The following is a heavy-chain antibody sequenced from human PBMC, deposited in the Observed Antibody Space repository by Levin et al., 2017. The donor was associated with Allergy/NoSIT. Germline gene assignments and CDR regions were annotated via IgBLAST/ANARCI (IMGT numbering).Heavy chain of an antibody. V-gene: IGHV3-30-3*01. CDR3: ARSRVGGDAFDI. CDR2: ISYDGSNK. CDR1: GFTFSSYA. Sequence: LSLTCAASGFTFSSYAMHWVRQAPGKGLEWVAVISYDGSNKYYADSVKGRFTISRDNSKNTLYLQMNSLRAEDTAVYYCARSRVGGDAFDIWGQGTMVTVSS. J-gene: IGHJ3*02.